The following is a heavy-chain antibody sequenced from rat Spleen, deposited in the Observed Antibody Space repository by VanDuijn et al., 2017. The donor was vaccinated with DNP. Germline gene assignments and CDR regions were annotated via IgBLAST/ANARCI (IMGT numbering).Heavy chain of an antibody. CDR1: GFSLSSYT. Sequence: VQLKESGPDLVQPSQTLSLTCTVSGFSLSSYTVSWVRQAATKGLEWVATISASGGSTYYRDSVKGRFTISRVNAQSTLYLQMSKLGSEDTAIYYCARGQLYPYYAMDAWGQGTSVTVYS. D-gene: IGHD1-2*01. V-gene: IGHV5-46*01. CDR2: ISASGGST. CDR3: ARGQLYPYYAMDA. J-gene: IGHJ4*01.